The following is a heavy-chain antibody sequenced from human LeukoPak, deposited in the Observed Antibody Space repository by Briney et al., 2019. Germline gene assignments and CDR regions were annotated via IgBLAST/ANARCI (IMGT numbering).Heavy chain of an antibody. CDR1: GFTFSSYG. CDR2: ISYGGSNK. V-gene: IGHV3-30*18. D-gene: IGHD4-17*01. Sequence: GGSLRLSCAASGFTFSSYGMHWVRQAPGKGLEWVAVISYGGSNKYYADSVKGRLTISRDNSMNTLYLQMNSLRAEDTAVYYCAKDTSPPMTAVTYDFDLAFYYWGQGTLVTVSS. CDR3: AKDTSPPMTAVTYDFDLAFYY. J-gene: IGHJ4*02.